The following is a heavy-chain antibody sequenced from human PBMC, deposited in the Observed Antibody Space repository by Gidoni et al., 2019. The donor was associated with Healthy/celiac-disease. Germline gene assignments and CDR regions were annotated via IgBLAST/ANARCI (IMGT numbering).Heavy chain of an antibody. CDR2: ISYDGSNK. Sequence: QVQLVESGGVVVQPGRSLRLSCAASGFTFSSYAMHWVRQAPGKGLEWVAVISYDGSNKYYADSVKGRFTISRDNSKNTLYLQMNSLRAEDTAVYYCASDYAFDIWGQGTMVTVSS. CDR1: GFTFSSYA. V-gene: IGHV3-30*04. CDR3: ASDYAFDI. J-gene: IGHJ3*02.